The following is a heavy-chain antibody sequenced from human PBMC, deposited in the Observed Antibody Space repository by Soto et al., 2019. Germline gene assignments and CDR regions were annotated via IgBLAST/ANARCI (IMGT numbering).Heavy chain of an antibody. CDR2: ISGSGGST. Sequence: PGGSLRLSCAASGFIFSSYAMSWVRQAPGKGLEWVSAISGSGGSTYYADSVKGRFTISRDNSKNTLYLQMNSLRAEDTAVYYCAKGDLHYYDSSGYTPGGVGYWGQGTLVTVS. V-gene: IGHV3-23*01. D-gene: IGHD3-22*01. J-gene: IGHJ4*02. CDR3: AKGDLHYYDSSGYTPGGVGY. CDR1: GFIFSSYA.